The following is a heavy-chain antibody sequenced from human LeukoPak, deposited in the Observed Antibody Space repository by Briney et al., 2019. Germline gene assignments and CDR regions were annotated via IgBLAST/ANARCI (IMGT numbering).Heavy chain of an antibody. CDR3: ARTVSAYFFDY. D-gene: IGHD3-9*01. J-gene: IGHJ4*02. V-gene: IGHV3-74*01. CDR1: GFPFSSYW. Sequence: GGSLRLSSAASGFPFSSYWMHWVRQAPGKGLVWVSRITTDGSSTTYADSVRGRFTISRDNAKNTPYLQMNSLRAEDTAVYYCARTVSAYFFDYWGQGTLVTVSS. CDR2: ITTDGSST.